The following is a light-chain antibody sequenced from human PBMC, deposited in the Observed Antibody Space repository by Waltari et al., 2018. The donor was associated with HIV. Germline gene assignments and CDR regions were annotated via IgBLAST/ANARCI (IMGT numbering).Light chain of an antibody. V-gene: IGLV2-14*01. CDR2: EVN. CDR3: SSYTSSITLV. CDR1: SSNIGKNT. J-gene: IGLJ2*01. Sequence: QSVLTQPPSASGTPGQRVTISCSGSSSNIGKNTVNWYQQHPGKAPKLMICEVNTRPSGVSSRFSGSKSGNTAYLTISGLPAEDEADYYCSSYTSSITLVFGGGTKVTVL.